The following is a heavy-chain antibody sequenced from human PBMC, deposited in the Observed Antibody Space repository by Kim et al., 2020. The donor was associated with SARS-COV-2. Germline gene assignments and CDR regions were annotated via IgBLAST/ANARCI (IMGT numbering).Heavy chain of an antibody. CDR3: AKTHSSGWFFDY. V-gene: IGHV3-23*01. J-gene: IGHJ4*02. Sequence: TYSADAVKGRFTISRDNSENTMYLQMNSLSAEDTAVYYCAKTHSSGWFFDYWGQGSLVTVSS. D-gene: IGHD6-19*01. CDR2: T.